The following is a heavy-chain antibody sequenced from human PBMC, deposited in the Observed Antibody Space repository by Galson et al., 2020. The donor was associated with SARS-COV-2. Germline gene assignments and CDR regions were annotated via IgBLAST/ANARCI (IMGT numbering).Heavy chain of an antibody. CDR1: PPPPTTTRPA. V-gene: IGHV2-5*01. CDR3: AYVIFLGAGRTSLNL. Sequence: SGPTLVKPTQTLTLTSTFPPPPPTTTRPALPSTRQPPGPPLERPALTPCNPAKRYSPSLKTRLTITKDTSKNQVVLTLTNTDPADTATYYCAYVIFLGAGRTSLNLWGQGTLVAVSS. D-gene: IGHD2-21*01. J-gene: IGHJ4*02. CDR2: TPCNPAK.